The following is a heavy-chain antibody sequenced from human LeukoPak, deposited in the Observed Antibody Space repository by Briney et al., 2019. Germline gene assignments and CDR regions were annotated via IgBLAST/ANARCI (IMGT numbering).Heavy chain of an antibody. D-gene: IGHD2-2*02. CDR1: GGSFSGYY. V-gene: IGHV4-34*01. CDR2: INHSGST. Sequence: PSETLSLTCAVCGGSFSGYYWSWIRQPPGKGLEWIGEINHSGSTNYNPSLKSRVTISVDTSKNQFSLKLSSVTAADTAVYYCARRSPYLPLPPWGQGTLVTVSS. CDR3: ARRSPYLPLPP. J-gene: IGHJ1*01.